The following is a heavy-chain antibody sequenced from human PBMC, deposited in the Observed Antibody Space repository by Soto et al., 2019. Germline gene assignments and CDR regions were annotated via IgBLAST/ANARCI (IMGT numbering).Heavy chain of an antibody. CDR1: GYPVTAYY. D-gene: IGHD3-3*01. Sequence: QLHLVQSGAVVKKPGASVTVSCSASGYPVTAYYMHWVRQAPGRGLEWMGGIDPATGAAKYTQTFQGRVTKTRDTPTSQVFMELSAPTSEDTAVFYCARGGGVGVAGSAAFDMWGQGTLVTVSS. CDR3: ARGGGVGVAGSAAFDM. V-gene: IGHV1-2*02. J-gene: IGHJ3*02. CDR2: IDPATGAA.